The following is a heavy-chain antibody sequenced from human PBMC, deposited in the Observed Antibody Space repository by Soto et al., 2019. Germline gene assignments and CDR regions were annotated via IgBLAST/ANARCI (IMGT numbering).Heavy chain of an antibody. CDR2: IYYSGST. D-gene: IGHD5-12*01. J-gene: IGHJ4*02. CDR3: ARRGLGGYDWDFDY. Sequence: SETLSLTCTVSGGSISSGGYYWSWIRQHPGKGLEWIGYIYYSGSTNYNPSLKSRVTISVDTSKNQFSLKLSSVTAADTAVYYCARRGLGGYDWDFDYWGQGTLVTVSS. CDR1: GGSISSGGYY. V-gene: IGHV4-61*08.